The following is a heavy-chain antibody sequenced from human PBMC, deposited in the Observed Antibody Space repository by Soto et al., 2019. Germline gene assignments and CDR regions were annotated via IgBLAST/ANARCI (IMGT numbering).Heavy chain of an antibody. Sequence: QVQLQESGPGLVKPSQTMSITCTVSGGSISSGGYYWSWIRQHPGKGLEWIGYIYYSGSTYYNPSLKSRVTISVDTSKNQFSLKLSSVTATDTAVYYCARVEGATLTPYFDYWGQGTLVTVSS. CDR3: ARVEGATLTPYFDY. CDR1: GGSISSGGYY. D-gene: IGHD1-26*01. V-gene: IGHV4-31*03. CDR2: IYYSGST. J-gene: IGHJ4*02.